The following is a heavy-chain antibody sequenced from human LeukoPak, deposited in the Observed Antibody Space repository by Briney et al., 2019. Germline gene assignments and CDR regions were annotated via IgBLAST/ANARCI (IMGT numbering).Heavy chain of an antibody. V-gene: IGHV1-8*01. CDR3: ARASRQVKGYDSAGYYYFGY. J-gene: IGHJ4*02. CDR1: GYTFTSYD. Sequence: ASVKVSCKASGYTFTSYDINWVRQATGQGLEWMGWMNPGSGNTGLAQKFQGRVTMTGNTSTSTAYMELSSLRSEDTAVYFCARASRQVKGYDSAGYYYFGYWGQGAVVTVSS. CDR2: MNPGSGNT. D-gene: IGHD3-22*01.